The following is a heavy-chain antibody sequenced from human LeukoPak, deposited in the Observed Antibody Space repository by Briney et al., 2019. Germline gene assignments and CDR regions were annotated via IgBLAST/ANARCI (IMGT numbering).Heavy chain of an antibody. CDR3: ARGSGGDYRDYYYYGMDV. CDR2: ISWNSGSI. V-gene: IGHV3-9*01. D-gene: IGHD4-17*01. CDR1: DFTFDDYD. Sequence: GGTLTLTCAASDFTFDDYDMHWIRQAPGKGLEWVCGISWNSGSICYADSVKGRFTISRDNAKNSLYLQMNSLRAEDTALYYCARGSGGDYRDYYYYGMDVWGQGTTVTVSS. J-gene: IGHJ6*02.